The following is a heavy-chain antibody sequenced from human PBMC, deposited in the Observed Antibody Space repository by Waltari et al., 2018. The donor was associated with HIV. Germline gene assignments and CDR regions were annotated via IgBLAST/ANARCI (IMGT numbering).Heavy chain of an antibody. D-gene: IGHD6-19*01. CDR2: SSSSGNTI. Sequence: EVQLVESGGGLVQPGGSLRLSCAASGFTFSNYEMNWVRQAPGKGLGWVSYSSSSGNTIHYADSVKGRFTISRDNAKNSLYLQMNSLRAEDTAVYYCARDLGGSGWYDYYYGMDVWGQGTTVTVSS. V-gene: IGHV3-48*03. J-gene: IGHJ6*02. CDR3: ARDLGGSGWYDYYYGMDV. CDR1: GFTFSNYE.